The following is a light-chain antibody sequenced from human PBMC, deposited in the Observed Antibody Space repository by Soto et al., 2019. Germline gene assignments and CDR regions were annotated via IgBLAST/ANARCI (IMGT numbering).Light chain of an antibody. CDR2: SDN. Sequence: QSALTQPPSASGTPGQRVTISCSGSNSNIGRNTVIWYQQYPGAAPNLLIHSDNQRPSGVPDRFSGSRSGNSASLAISGLQAEDEADYYCAAWADSPNVPVFGGGTKLTVL. CDR1: NSNIGRNT. CDR3: AAWADSPNVPV. J-gene: IGLJ2*01. V-gene: IGLV1-44*01.